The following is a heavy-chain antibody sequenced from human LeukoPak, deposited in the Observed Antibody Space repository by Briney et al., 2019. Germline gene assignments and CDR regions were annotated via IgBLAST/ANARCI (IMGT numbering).Heavy chain of an antibody. D-gene: IGHD1-1*01. J-gene: IGHJ4*02. Sequence: PGGSLRLSCAASGFTFSNYAMHWVRQAPGKGLEWVAVISYDGSNKYYADSVKGRFTISRDNSKNTLYLQMNSLRAEDTALYYCARGSHRWATTNGNFDYWGQGTLVTVSS. CDR2: ISYDGSNK. CDR3: ARGSHRWATTNGNFDY. V-gene: IGHV3-30*04. CDR1: GFTFSNYA.